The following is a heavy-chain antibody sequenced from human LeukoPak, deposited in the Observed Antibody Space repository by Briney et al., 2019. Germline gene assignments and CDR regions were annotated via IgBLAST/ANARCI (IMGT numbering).Heavy chain of an antibody. CDR2: ISWNSGSI. J-gene: IGHJ4*02. Sequence: GGSLRLSCAASGFTFDDYAMHWVRQAPGKGLEWVSGISWNSGSIGYADSVKGRFTISRDNAKNSLYLQMNSLRAEDTTLYYCAKDINEAAAGTWFDYWGQGTLVTVSS. CDR1: GFTFDDYA. V-gene: IGHV3-9*01. D-gene: IGHD6-13*01. CDR3: AKDINEAAAGTWFDY.